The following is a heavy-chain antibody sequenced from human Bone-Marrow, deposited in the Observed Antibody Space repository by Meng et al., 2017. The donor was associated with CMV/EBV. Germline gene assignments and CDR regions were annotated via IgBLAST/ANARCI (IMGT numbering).Heavy chain of an antibody. CDR3: ARRSGRYQPNNYYGMDV. Sequence: GSLRLSCTVSGGSISSSSYYWGWIRQPPGKGLEWIGSIYYSGSTYYNPSLKSRVTISVDTSKNQFSLKLSSVTAADTAVYYCARRSGRYQPNNYYGMDVWGQGTTVTVSS. D-gene: IGHD3-10*01. CDR1: GGSISSSSYY. V-gene: IGHV4-39*07. CDR2: IYYSGST. J-gene: IGHJ6*02.